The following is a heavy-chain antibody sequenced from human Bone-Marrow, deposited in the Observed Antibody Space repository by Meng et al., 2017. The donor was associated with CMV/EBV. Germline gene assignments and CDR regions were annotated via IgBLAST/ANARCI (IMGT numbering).Heavy chain of an antibody. V-gene: IGHV3-30*03. J-gene: IGHJ6*02. CDR3: ARDGYCSSTSCYYYYGMDV. D-gene: IGHD2-2*03. CDR1: GFTFSSYS. Sequence: GESLKISCAASGFTFSSYSMHWVRQAPGKGLEWVAVISYDGSNKYYADSVKGRFTISRDNSKNTLYLQMNSLRAEDTAVYYCARDGYCSSTSCYYYYGMDVWGQGTTATVSS. CDR2: ISYDGSNK.